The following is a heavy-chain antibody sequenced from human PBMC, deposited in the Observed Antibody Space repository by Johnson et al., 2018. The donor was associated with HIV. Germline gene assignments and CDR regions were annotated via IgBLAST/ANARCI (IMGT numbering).Heavy chain of an antibody. Sequence: VQLVESGGGLVQPGRSLRLSCAASGFTFSSYAMHWVRQAPGKGLEWVAVISYDGSNKYYADSVKGRFPISRDNSKNTLYLQMNSLRAEDTAVYYCAGAPTYYNFWSGTSGAFDIWGQGTMVTVSS. J-gene: IGHJ3*02. CDR3: AGAPTYYNFWSGTSGAFDI. CDR1: GFTFSSYA. D-gene: IGHD3-3*01. CDR2: ISYDGSNK. V-gene: IGHV3-30-3*01.